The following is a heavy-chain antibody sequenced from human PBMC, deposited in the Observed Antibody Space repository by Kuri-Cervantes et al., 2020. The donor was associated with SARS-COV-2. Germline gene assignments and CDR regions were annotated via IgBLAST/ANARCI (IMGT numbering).Heavy chain of an antibody. D-gene: IGHD3-22*01. Sequence: ASVKVSCKVSGYTLTELPMHWVRQAPGKGLEWMGGFDPEDGETIYAQKFQGRVTMTEDTSTDTAYMELSSLRSEDTAVYYCATTSPQVVRDWFDPWGQGTLVTVSS. CDR1: GYTLTELP. CDR2: FDPEDGET. J-gene: IGHJ5*02. V-gene: IGHV1-24*01. CDR3: ATTSPQVVRDWFDP.